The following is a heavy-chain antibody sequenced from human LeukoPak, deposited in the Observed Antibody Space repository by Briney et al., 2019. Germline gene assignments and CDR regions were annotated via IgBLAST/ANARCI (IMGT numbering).Heavy chain of an antibody. Sequence: ASVKVSCKASGYTFTSYGIRWVRQAPGQGLEWMGWISAYTGNTNYAQKLQGRVTMTTDTSTSTAYMELRSLRSDDTAVYYCARVFWSGGSIRRDYWGQGTLVTVSS. D-gene: IGHD2-15*01. CDR3: ARVFWSGGSIRRDY. CDR2: ISAYTGNT. V-gene: IGHV1-18*01. J-gene: IGHJ4*02. CDR1: GYTFTSYG.